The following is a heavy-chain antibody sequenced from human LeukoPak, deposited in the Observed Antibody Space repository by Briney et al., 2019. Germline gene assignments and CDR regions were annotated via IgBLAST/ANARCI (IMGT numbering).Heavy chain of an antibody. V-gene: IGHV4-59*01. Sequence: SETLSRTCSGSGGPITEYYWSWIRQPPGKGLKWIGYIYHTGSTNYSPSLKSRVTMSVDASRNQFSLKLVSVTAADTAVYYCARDRGTTGYYYLDSWGQGILVTVSS. CDR1: GGPITEYY. D-gene: IGHD1-26*01. CDR3: ARDRGTTGYYYLDS. J-gene: IGHJ4*02. CDR2: IYHTGST.